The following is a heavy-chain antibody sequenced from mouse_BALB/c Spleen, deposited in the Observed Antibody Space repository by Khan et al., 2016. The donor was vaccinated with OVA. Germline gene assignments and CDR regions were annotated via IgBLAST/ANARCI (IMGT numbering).Heavy chain of an antibody. CDR3: ARGASYWYFDV. Sequence: QVQLQQSGPELKKPGETVKISCKASGYTFTNYGMNWVKQAPGKGLKWMGWINTYTGEPTYTDDFKGRFAFSLDTSASTVYLQINNLKNEDMATYFCARGASYWYFDVWGAGTTVTVSS. CDR1: GYTFTNYG. CDR2: INTYTGEP. J-gene: IGHJ1*01. V-gene: IGHV9-1*02.